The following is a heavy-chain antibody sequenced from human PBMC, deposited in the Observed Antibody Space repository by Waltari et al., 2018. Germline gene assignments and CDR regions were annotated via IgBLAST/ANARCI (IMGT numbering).Heavy chain of an antibody. CDR2: INHSGST. CDR1: GGSFSGYY. J-gene: IGHJ3*02. CDR3: ARTRIVGATTDAFDI. Sequence: QVQLQQWGAGLLKPSETLSLTCAVYGGSFSGYYWSWIRQPPGKGLEWIGEINHSGSTNYNPSLKSRVTISVDTSKNQFSLKLSSVTAADTAVYYCARTRIVGATTDAFDIWGQGTMVTVSS. D-gene: IGHD1-26*01. V-gene: IGHV4-34*01.